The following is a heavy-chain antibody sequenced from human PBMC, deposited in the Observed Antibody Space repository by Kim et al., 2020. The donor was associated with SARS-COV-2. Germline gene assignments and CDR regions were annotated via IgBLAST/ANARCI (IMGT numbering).Heavy chain of an antibody. V-gene: IGHV3-11*01. CDR2: ISSSGSSI. CDR1: GFTFSDYY. J-gene: IGHJ4*02. Sequence: GGSLRLSCAASGFTFSDYYMSWIRQAPGKGLEWVSYISSSGSSIYYADSVKGRFTISRDNAKNSLYLQMNSLRAEDTAVYYCARVRVSITMIVVVSEPPDYWGQGTLVTVSS. D-gene: IGHD3-22*01. CDR3: ARVRVSITMIVVVSEPPDY.